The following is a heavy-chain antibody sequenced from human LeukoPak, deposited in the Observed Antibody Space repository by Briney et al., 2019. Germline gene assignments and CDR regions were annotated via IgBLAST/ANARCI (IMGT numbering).Heavy chain of an antibody. D-gene: IGHD3-9*01. J-gene: IGHJ3*02. CDR3: ASGNDILTGYYGETHAFDI. CDR2: IYYSGST. V-gene: IGHV4-61*01. CDR1: GVSVSSGSYY. Sequence: SETLSLTCTVSGVSVSSGSYYWSWIRQPPGKGLEWIGYIYYSGSTNYNPSLKSRVTISVDTSKNQFSLKLSSVTAADTAVYYCASGNDILTGYYGETHAFDIWGQGTMVTVSS.